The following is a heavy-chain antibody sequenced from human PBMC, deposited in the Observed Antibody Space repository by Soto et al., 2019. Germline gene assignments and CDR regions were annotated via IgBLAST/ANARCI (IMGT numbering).Heavy chain of an antibody. Sequence: ASVEVSCKASGYTFTGYDMHWVRQAPGQGLEWMGWVNPNSGGTNYAQKFQGRVTMTRDTSISTAYMELSRLRSDDTAVYYCAGEIRYYYDSSGYYYGSYWGQGTLVTVSS. CDR1: GYTFTGYD. J-gene: IGHJ4*02. CDR3: AGEIRYYYDSSGYYYGSY. V-gene: IGHV1-2*02. D-gene: IGHD3-22*01. CDR2: VNPNSGGT.